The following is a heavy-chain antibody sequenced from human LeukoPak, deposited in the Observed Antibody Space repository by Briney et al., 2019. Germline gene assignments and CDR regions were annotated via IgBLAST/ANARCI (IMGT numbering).Heavy chain of an antibody. CDR3: ARGGIAARPFLY. D-gene: IGHD6-6*01. CDR1: GGSFSGYY. J-gene: IGHJ4*02. V-gene: IGHV4-34*01. Sequence: SETLSLTCAVYGGSFSGYYWSWIRQPPGKGLEWIGEIDHSGSTYYNPSLKSRVTISVDTSKNQFSLKLSSVTAADTAVYYCARGGIAARPFLYWGQGTLVTVSS. CDR2: IDHSGST.